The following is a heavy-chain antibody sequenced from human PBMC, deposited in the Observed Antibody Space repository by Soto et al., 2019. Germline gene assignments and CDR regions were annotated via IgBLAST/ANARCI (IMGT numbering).Heavy chain of an antibody. D-gene: IGHD3-16*01. CDR1: GYTFTSYG. J-gene: IGHJ3*02. Sequence: ASVKVSCKASGYTFTSYGISWVRQAPGQGLKWIGWISAYNGNTHYAKKLQGRVTMTTDTSTSTAYMELRSLRSDDTAVYYCARGTRPPYPSGGADAFDIWGQGTMVTVSS. CDR3: ARGTRPPYPSGGADAFDI. CDR2: ISAYNGNT. V-gene: IGHV1-18*01.